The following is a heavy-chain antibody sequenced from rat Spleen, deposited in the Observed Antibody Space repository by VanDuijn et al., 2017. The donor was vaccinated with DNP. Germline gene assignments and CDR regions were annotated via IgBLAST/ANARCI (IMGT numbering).Heavy chain of an antibody. V-gene: IGHV5-25*01. J-gene: IGHJ2*01. CDR3: ARQRGRWSPFDY. CDR1: GFTFSNYD. Sequence: EVQLVESGGGLVQPGRSLKLSCAASGFTFSNYDMAWVRQAPTKGLQWVASISTSGGSTYYRDSVKGRFTVSRDNAKSTLYLQMDSLRSEDTATYYCARQRGRWSPFDYWGQGVMVTVSS. CDR2: ISTSGGST. D-gene: IGHD1-12*02.